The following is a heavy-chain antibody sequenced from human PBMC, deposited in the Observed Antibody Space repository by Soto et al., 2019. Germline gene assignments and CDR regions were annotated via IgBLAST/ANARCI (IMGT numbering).Heavy chain of an antibody. J-gene: IGHJ6*02. D-gene: IGHD4-17*01. CDR2: ISHNGST. V-gene: IGHV4-34*01. CDR3: ARWSDYGDYYFYGMDV. CDR1: GGSFSGYH. Sequence: QVQLHQWGAGLLKPSETLSLTCAVYGGSFSGYHWSWIRQPPGKGLEWIGKISHNGSTDFHPSLKSRVTMSVDTSKTQFSLRLRSVTAADTAVYYCARWSDYGDYYFYGMDVWGQGTTVTVSS.